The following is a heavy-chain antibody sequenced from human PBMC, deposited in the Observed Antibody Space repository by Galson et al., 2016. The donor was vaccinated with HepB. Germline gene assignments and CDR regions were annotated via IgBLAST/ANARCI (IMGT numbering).Heavy chain of an antibody. CDR1: GFSFSTYG. Sequence: SLRLSCAASGFSFSTYGMHWVRQAPGKGLEWVAVISPDGSIIHSADSVKGRFTISRDNSKTTLFLQMNSLRIDDTAVYYCAKVFRQYSYGYSGWYFDLWGRGTLVTGSS. V-gene: IGHV3-30*18. CDR3: AKVFRQYSYGYSGWYFDL. J-gene: IGHJ2*01. CDR2: ISPDGSII. D-gene: IGHD5-18*01.